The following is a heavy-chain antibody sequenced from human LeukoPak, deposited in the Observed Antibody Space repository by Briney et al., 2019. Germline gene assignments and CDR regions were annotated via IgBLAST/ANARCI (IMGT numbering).Heavy chain of an antibody. CDR3: ARDNHSGSWSWFDP. CDR1: GYTFTNYG. V-gene: IGHV1-18*01. J-gene: IGHJ5*02. D-gene: IGHD6-13*01. CDR2: ISAYSGHT. Sequence: ASVKVSCKASGYTFTNYGISWVRQAPGQGPGWMGWISAYSGHTNYAQKLQGRVTMTTDTSTSTAYMELRSLRSDDTAVYYCARDNHSGSWSWFDPWGQGTLVSVSA.